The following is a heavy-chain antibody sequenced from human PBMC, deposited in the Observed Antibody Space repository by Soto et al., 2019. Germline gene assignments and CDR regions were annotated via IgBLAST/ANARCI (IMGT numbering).Heavy chain of an antibody. CDR2: IYSGGST. V-gene: IGHV3-53*02. CDR1: GFTVSRNY. J-gene: IGHJ4*02. D-gene: IGHD1-26*01. CDR3: ARVGATIDY. Sequence: EVPMVETGGGLIQPGGSLRLSCAASGFTVSRNYMSWVRQAPGQGLEWVSVIYSGGSTYYADYVKGLFTISRDNSKNTLYIQMNSLRAEDKAVYYCARVGATIDYWGQGTLVTVSS.